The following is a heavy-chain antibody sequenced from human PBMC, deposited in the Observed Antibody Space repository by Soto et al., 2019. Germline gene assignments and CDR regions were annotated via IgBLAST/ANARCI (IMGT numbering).Heavy chain of an antibody. Sequence: SVKVSCKASGGTFSSYAISWVRQAPGQGLEWMGGIIPILGTANYAQKFQGRVTITADESTSTAYMELSSLRSEDTAVYYCATLKNYYYGMDVWGQGTTVTVSS. CDR2: IIPILGTA. J-gene: IGHJ6*02. CDR1: GGTFSSYA. V-gene: IGHV1-69*13. CDR3: ATLKNYYYGMDV.